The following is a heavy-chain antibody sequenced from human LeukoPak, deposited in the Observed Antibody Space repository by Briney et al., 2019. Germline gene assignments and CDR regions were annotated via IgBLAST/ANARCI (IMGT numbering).Heavy chain of an antibody. Sequence: GGSLRLSCAASGFTFSSYAMTWVRQAPGKGLECVSTISNGGGSTYYADSVKGRFTISRDNSKNTVYLQMSSLRAEDTAVYYCAKDRWGSGGSGGGDYWGQGTLVTVSS. J-gene: IGHJ4*02. CDR3: AKDRWGSGGSGGGDY. CDR1: GFTFSSYA. D-gene: IGHD2-15*01. CDR2: ISNGGGST. V-gene: IGHV3-23*01.